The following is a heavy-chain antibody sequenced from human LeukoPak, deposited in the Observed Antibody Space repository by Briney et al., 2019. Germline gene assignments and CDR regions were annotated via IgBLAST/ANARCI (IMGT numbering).Heavy chain of an antibody. J-gene: IGHJ4*02. CDR2: IYYSGST. Sequence: SETLSLTCTVSGGSISSSSYYWGWIRQPPGKGLEWIGSIYYSGSTYYNPSLKSRVTISVDTSKNQFSLKLSSVTAADTAVYYCARHSFGGSSGWYLRLGYFDYWGQGTLVTVSS. V-gene: IGHV4-39*01. D-gene: IGHD6-19*01. CDR1: GGSISSSSYY. CDR3: ARHSFGGSSGWYLRLGYFDY.